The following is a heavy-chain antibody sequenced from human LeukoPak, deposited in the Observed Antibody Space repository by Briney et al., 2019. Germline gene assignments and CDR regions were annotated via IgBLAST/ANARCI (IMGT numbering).Heavy chain of an antibody. Sequence: GGSLRLSCAASGFTFSTYAMSWVRQAAGKGLEWVSLISGSGGGTYYADSVKGRFTISRDNSKDTLYLQLNSLRAEDTAVYYCAKTRHDISILDSWGQGTLVTVSS. CDR3: AKTRHDISILDS. CDR1: GFTFSTYA. V-gene: IGHV3-23*01. D-gene: IGHD6-6*01. CDR2: ISGSGGGT. J-gene: IGHJ4*02.